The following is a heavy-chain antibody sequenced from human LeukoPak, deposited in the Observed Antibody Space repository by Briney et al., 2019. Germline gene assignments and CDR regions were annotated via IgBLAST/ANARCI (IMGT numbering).Heavy chain of an antibody. CDR3: ARSGVFPYYFDY. CDR1: GGSFSGYY. J-gene: IGHJ4*02. CDR2: IYYSGST. V-gene: IGHV4-59*08. D-gene: IGHD2-15*01. Sequence: SETLSLTCAVYGGSFSGYYWSWIRQPPGKGLEWIGYIYYSGSTNYNPSLKSRVTISVDTSKNQFSLKLSSVTAADTAVYYCARSGVFPYYFDYWGQGTLVTVSS.